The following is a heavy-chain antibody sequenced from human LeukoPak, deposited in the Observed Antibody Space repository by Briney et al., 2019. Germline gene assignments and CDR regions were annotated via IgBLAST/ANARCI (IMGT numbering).Heavy chain of an antibody. D-gene: IGHD6-19*01. J-gene: IGHJ4*02. V-gene: IGHV1-2*04. CDR2: INPNSGGT. Sequence: ASVKVSCKASGGTFSSYAISWVRQAPGQGLEWMGWINPNSGGTNYAQKFQGWVTMTRDTSISTAYMELSRLRSDDTAVYYCARRIAVAVSDYWGQGTLVTVSS. CDR1: GGTFSSYA. CDR3: ARRIAVAVSDY.